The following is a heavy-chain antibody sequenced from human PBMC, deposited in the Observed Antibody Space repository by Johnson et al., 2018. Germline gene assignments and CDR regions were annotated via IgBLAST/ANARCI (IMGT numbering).Heavy chain of an antibody. J-gene: IGHJ3*01. CDR2: IWYDGNNK. V-gene: IGHV3-33*01. CDR3: ARGGAYYYGSGFDAFDV. CDR1: GFTFSSYG. D-gene: IGHD3-10*01. Sequence: QVQLVESGGGVVQPGRSLRLSCAASGFTFSSYGVHWVRQAPGKGLEWVAVIWYDGNNKYYADSVKGRFTISRDNSKNTLFLQMNSLRAEDTAVYYCARGGAYYYGSGFDAFDVWGQGTMVTVSS.